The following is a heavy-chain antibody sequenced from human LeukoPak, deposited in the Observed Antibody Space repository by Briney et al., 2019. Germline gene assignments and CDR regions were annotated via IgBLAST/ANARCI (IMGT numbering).Heavy chain of an antibody. Sequence: SETLSLTCVVYGGSFSDYYWSWIRQPPGKGLEWIGEINHRGITNYNPSLTSRVTISVDTSKNQFSLNLTSLTAADTAVYYCARRSTSCLGYWGQGTLVTVSS. CDR2: INHRGIT. D-gene: IGHD2-2*01. CDR1: GGSFSDYY. J-gene: IGHJ4*02. V-gene: IGHV4-34*01. CDR3: ARRSTSCLGY.